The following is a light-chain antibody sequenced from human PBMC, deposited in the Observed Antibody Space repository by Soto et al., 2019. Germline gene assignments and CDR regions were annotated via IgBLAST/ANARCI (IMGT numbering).Light chain of an antibody. Sequence: QSALTQPASVSGSPGQSITISCTGSSSDVGSYNLVSWHQQYPGKAPKLMIYEGSKRPSGVSNRLSGSKSGNTASLTISGIKDEDEADDYCCSYAGRSTLVFGGGTKVTVL. V-gene: IGLV2-23*01. CDR2: EGS. CDR1: SSDVGSYNL. CDR3: CSYAGRSTLV. J-gene: IGLJ3*02.